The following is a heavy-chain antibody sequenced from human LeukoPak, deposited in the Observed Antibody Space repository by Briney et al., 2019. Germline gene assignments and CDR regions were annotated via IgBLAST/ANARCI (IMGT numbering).Heavy chain of an antibody. V-gene: IGHV1-2*06. CDR2: INPKTGDT. Sequence: ASVKVSFKASGYTFTGYYMHGVRQAPGQGLEWMGRINPKTGDTNYAQKFQGRVTMTRDTSISTAYMELSRLRSDDTAVYYCARGSVVVPAATTEWGQGTLVTVSA. D-gene: IGHD2-2*01. J-gene: IGHJ4*02. CDR1: GYTFTGYY. CDR3: ARGSVVVPAATTE.